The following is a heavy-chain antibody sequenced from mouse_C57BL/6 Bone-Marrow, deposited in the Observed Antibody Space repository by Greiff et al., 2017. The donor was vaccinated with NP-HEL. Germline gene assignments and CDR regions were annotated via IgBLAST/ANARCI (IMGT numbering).Heavy chain of an antibody. D-gene: IGHD1-1*01. J-gene: IGHJ1*03. CDR1: GYTFTDYY. V-gene: IGHV1-26*01. CDR3: ARYYCGSSLWDFDV. CDR2: INPNNGGT. Sequence: VQLQQSGPELVKPGASVKISCKASGYTFTDYYMNWVKQSHGKSLEWIGDINPNNGGTSYNQKFKGKATLTVDKSSSTAYMELRSLTSEDSAVYYCARYYCGSSLWDFDVWGTGTTVTVSS.